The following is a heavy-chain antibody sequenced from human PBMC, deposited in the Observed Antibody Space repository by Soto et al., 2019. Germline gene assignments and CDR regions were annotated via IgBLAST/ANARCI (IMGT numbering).Heavy chain of an antibody. CDR3: ARIACTGGSCRPYAYYGLDV. CDR1: GFTFNTYG. V-gene: IGHV3-33*01. D-gene: IGHD2-15*01. Sequence: QGQLVESGGGVVQPGRSLRLSCAASGFTFNTYGMHWVRQAPGKGLEWVAVIWYDGGIKYYADSAKGRFAVTRDNSRNKMYLQMNSLRVEDTAVYYCARIACTGGSCRPYAYYGLDVWGQGTTVTVSS. CDR2: IWYDGGIK. J-gene: IGHJ6*02.